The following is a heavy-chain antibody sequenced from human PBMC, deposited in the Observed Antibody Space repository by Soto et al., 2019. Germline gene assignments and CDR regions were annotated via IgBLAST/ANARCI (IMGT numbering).Heavy chain of an antibody. CDR1: GGSFSGYY. Sequence: PAETLAFNCAFYGGSFSGYYWSWIRQPPGKGLEWIGEINHSGSTNYNPSLKSRVTISVDTSKNQFSLKLSSVTAADTAVYYCARAGSGSNPLYYYYGMDVWGQGTTVTVSS. CDR3: ARAGSGSNPLYYYYGMDV. CDR2: INHSGST. J-gene: IGHJ6*01. D-gene: IGHD3-10*01. V-gene: IGHV4-34*01.